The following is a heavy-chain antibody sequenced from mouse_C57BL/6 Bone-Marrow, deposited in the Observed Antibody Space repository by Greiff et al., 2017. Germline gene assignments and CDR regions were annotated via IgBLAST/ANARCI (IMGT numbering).Heavy chain of an antibody. CDR2: FYPGSGSI. CDR1: GYTFTEYT. Sequence: VKVVESGAELVKPGASVKLSCKASGYTFTEYTIHWVKQRSGQGLEWIGWFYPGSGSIKYNEKFEDKATLTADKSSSTVYMELSRLTSEDSAVYFCARHEEGIYYDYDGFAYWGKGTLVTVSA. J-gene: IGHJ3*01. V-gene: IGHV1-62-2*01. CDR3: ARHEEGIYYDYDGFAY. D-gene: IGHD2-4*01.